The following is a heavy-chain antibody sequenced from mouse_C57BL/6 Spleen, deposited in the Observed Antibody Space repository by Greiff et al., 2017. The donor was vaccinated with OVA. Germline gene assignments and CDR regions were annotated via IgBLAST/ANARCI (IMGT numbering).Heavy chain of an antibody. D-gene: IGHD1-1*01. CDR1: GFTFSSYA. J-gene: IGHJ2*01. Sequence: EVKLVESGGGLVKPGGSLKLSCAASGFTFSSYAMSWVRQTPEKRLEWVATISDGGSYTYYPDNVKGRFTISRDNAKNNLYLQMSHLKSEDTAMYYCARFLRGRYFDYWGQGTTLTVSS. CDR3: ARFLRGRYFDY. CDR2: ISDGGSYT. V-gene: IGHV5-4*03.